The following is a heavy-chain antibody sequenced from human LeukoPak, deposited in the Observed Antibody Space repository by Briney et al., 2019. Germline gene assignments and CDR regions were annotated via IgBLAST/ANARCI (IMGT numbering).Heavy chain of an antibody. CDR2: INHSGST. D-gene: IGHD2-2*02. Sequence: SETLSLTCTVSGGSISSSSYYWSWIRQPPGKGLEWIGEINHSGSTNYNPSLKSRVTISVDTSKNQFSLKLSSVTAADTAVYYCARAAGYCSSTSCYTRGGASYNWFDPWGQGTLVTVSS. J-gene: IGHJ5*02. CDR1: GGSISSSSYY. CDR3: ARAAGYCSSTSCYTRGGASYNWFDP. V-gene: IGHV4-39*07.